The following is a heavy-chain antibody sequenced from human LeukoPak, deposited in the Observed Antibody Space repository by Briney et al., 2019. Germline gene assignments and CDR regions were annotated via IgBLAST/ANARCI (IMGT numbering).Heavy chain of an antibody. V-gene: IGHV4-38-2*02. CDR2: IYYSGST. D-gene: IGHD3-3*02. Sequence: SETLSLTCTVPGYSISSGYYWGWIRQPPGKGLEWIGSIYYSGSTYYNPSLKSRVTISVDTSKNQFSLKLSSVTAADTAVYYCARHFRLSTFDYWGQGTLVTVSS. J-gene: IGHJ4*02. CDR1: GYSISSGYY. CDR3: ARHFRLSTFDY.